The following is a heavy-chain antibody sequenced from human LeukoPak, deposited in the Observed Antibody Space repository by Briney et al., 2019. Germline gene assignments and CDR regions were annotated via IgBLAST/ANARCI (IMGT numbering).Heavy chain of an antibody. CDR3: AMARSSSSPFDY. CDR1: GFTFSNYW. Sequence: GGSLRLSCAASGFTFSNYWMSWVRQAPGKGLEWVAFIRYDGSNKYYADSVKGRFTISRDNSKNTLYLQMNSLRTEDTAVYYCAMARSSSSPFDYWGQGTLVTVSS. CDR2: IRYDGSNK. D-gene: IGHD6-6*01. V-gene: IGHV3-30*02. J-gene: IGHJ4*02.